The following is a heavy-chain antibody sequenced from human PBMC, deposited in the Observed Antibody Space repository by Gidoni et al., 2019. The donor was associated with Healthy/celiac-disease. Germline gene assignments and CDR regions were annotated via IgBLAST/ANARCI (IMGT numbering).Heavy chain of an antibody. V-gene: IGHV3-33*01. Sequence: QVQLVESGGGVVQPGRSLRLYCAASGFTVSSYGMHWVRQAPGKGLEWVAVIWYDGSNKYYADSVKGRFTISRDNSKNTLYLQMNSLRAEDTAVYYCARDRDSSGWYVFGYGMDVWGQGTTVTVSS. CDR2: IWYDGSNK. J-gene: IGHJ6*01. D-gene: IGHD6-19*01. CDR3: ARDRDSSGWYVFGYGMDV. CDR1: GFTVSSYG.